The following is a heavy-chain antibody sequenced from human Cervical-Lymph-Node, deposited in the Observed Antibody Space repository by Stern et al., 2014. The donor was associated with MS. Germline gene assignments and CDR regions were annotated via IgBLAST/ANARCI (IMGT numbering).Heavy chain of an antibody. CDR2: ILPKTGGT. CDR1: GNTFSDSY. Sequence: QVQLGQSASEVKKPGASVKVSCQASGNTFSDSYIHWVRQAPGQGLEWMGWILPKTGGTNYAQKFQGWVTMTRDTSISTAYMELSRLRSDDTAVYYCARGSRADYYDTYFDYWGQGTLVTVSS. J-gene: IGHJ4*02. V-gene: IGHV1-2*04. D-gene: IGHD3-22*01. CDR3: ARGSRADYYDTYFDY.